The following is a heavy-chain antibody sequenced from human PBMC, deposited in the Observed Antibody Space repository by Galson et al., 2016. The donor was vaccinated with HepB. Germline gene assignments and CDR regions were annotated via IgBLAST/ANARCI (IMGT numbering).Heavy chain of an antibody. CDR1: GFTFSNYW. Sequence: SLRLSCAASGFTFSNYWMTWVRHAPGKGLEWVANIKQDGSDKQYVDSLKGRFTFSSDSAKNSPHLQMNSLRAGDTAVCYCARDGAPLTYVGLHLGRGTHYFDYWGQGTLVTVSA. J-gene: IGHJ4*02. V-gene: IGHV3-7*01. D-gene: IGHD3-16*01. CDR3: ARDGAPLTYVGLHLGRGTHYFDY. CDR2: IKQDGSDK.